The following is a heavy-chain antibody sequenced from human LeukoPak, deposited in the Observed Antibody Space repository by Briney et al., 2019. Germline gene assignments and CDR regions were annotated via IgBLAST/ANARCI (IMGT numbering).Heavy chain of an antibody. CDR3: AKGGYHGNAPGY. CDR1: GFTFNKYS. Sequence: GGSLRLSCAASGFTFNKYSMNWVRQAPGKGLEWVSSISTSSSYIYYADSVKGRFTISRDNSKNTLYLQMNSLRAEDTAVYYCAKGGYHGNAPGYWGQGTLVSVSS. CDR2: ISTSSSYI. D-gene: IGHD4-23*01. V-gene: IGHV3-21*01. J-gene: IGHJ4*02.